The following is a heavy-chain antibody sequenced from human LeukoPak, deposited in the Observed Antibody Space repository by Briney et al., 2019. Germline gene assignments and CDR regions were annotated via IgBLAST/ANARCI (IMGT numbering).Heavy chain of an antibody. Sequence: GGSLRLSCAASGFTFSSYAMHWVRQAPGKGLEWVAVISYDASNKYYADSVKGRFTISRDNSKNTLYLQMNSLRAEDTAVYHCARAGGSGSYYHYYGMDVWGQGTTVTVSS. D-gene: IGHD3-10*01. CDR3: ARAGGSGSYYHYYGMDV. J-gene: IGHJ6*02. V-gene: IGHV3-30-3*01. CDR1: GFTFSSYA. CDR2: ISYDASNK.